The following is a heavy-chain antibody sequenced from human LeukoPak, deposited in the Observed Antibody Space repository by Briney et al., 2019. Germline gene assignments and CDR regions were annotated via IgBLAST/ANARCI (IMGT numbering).Heavy chain of an antibody. V-gene: IGHV3-23*01. CDR3: AKMRGQYYHSYYMDA. J-gene: IGHJ6*03. CDR2: GGSGGST. Sequence: SGGSLRLSCAASGFIFSNYAMTWVRQAPGKGLEWVSYGGSGGSTYYADSVKGRFTVSRDNSKSTLYLRMNSLTAEDTAVYYCAKMRGQYYHSYYMDAWGKGTTVTVSS. CDR1: GFIFSNYA.